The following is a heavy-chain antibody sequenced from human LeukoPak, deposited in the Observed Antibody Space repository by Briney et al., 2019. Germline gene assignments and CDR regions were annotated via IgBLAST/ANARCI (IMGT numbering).Heavy chain of an antibody. CDR3: ASGVATIKGQFDY. Sequence: ASVKVSCKVSGYTLTELSMHWVRQAPGKGLEWMGGFDPEDGETIYAQKFQGRVTMTRDTSISTAYMELSRLRSDDTAVYYCASGVATIKGQFDYWGQGTLVTVSS. CDR1: GYTLTELS. D-gene: IGHD5-12*01. J-gene: IGHJ4*02. V-gene: IGHV1-24*01. CDR2: FDPEDGET.